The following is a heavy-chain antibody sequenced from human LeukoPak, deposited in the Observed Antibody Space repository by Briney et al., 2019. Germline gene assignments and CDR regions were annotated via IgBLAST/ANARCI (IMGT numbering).Heavy chain of an antibody. D-gene: IGHD3-3*01. Sequence: APVKVSCKASGYTFTSYGISWVRQAPGQGLEWMGWISAYNGNTNYAQKLQGRVTMTTDTSTSTAYMELRSLRSDDTAVYYCATCDFWSGYSTDYYYGMDVWGRGTTVTVSS. V-gene: IGHV1-18*01. CDR3: ATCDFWSGYSTDYYYGMDV. CDR2: ISAYNGNT. J-gene: IGHJ6*02. CDR1: GYTFTSYG.